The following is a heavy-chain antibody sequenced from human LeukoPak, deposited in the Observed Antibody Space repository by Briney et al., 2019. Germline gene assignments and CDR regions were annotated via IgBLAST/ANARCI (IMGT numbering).Heavy chain of an antibody. CDR1: GRSFSGYY. Sequence: KPSETLSLTCAVYGRSFSGYYWTWIRQPPGKGLEWIGEINQSGCTNYNPSLKSRVTISVDTSKNHFSLNLNSVTAADTAVYYCASGGVGDRLGYWGQGTLVIVSS. D-gene: IGHD3-10*01. CDR3: ASGGVGDRLGY. CDR2: INQSGCT. J-gene: IGHJ4*02. V-gene: IGHV4-34*01.